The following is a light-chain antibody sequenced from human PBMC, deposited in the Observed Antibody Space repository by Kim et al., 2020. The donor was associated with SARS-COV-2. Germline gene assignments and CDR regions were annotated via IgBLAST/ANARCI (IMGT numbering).Light chain of an antibody. J-gene: IGLJ3*02. V-gene: IGLV2-14*03. CDR3: SSYTSSNTWV. CDR2: DVS. CDR1: SSDVGAYNY. Sequence: GQSITISCTGTSSDVGAYNYVSWYQQHPGKAPKLMIYDVSKRPSGVSNRFSGSKSGNTASLTISGLQAEDEADYYCSSYTSSNTWVFGAGTQLTVL.